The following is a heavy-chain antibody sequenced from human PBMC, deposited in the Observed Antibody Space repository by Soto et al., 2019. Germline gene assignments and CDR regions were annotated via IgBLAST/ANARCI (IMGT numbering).Heavy chain of an antibody. CDR1: GYTFTSYY. Sequence: ASVETACKASGYTFTSYYIHWVRQAPGQGLESMAIINTSGGSTSYAQKVQGSVTMTRHTSTSTVYMVLRSLRSAVPSMPYCARGLVVVTDYPGPATLVTVS. D-gene: IGHD3-22*01. CDR3: ARGLVVVTDY. J-gene: IGHJ4*02. CDR2: INTSGGST. V-gene: IGHV1-46*01.